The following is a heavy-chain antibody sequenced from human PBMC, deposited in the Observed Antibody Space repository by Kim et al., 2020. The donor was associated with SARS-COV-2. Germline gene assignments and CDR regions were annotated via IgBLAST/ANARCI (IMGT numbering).Heavy chain of an antibody. Sequence: GGSLRLSCAASGFTFSSYAMHWVRQAPGKGLEWVAVISYDGSNKYYADSVKGRFTISRDNSKNTLYLQMNSLRAEDTAVYYCARGFTSCCRGYFDYWGQGTLVTVSS. D-gene: IGHD2-2*01. J-gene: IGHJ4*02. CDR3: ARGFTSCCRGYFDY. CDR2: ISYDGSNK. V-gene: IGHV3-30*04. CDR1: GFTFSSYA.